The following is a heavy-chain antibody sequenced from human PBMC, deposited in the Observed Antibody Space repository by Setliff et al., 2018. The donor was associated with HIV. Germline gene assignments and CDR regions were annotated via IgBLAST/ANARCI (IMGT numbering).Heavy chain of an antibody. J-gene: IGHJ4*02. CDR2: FDPEDGGI. CDR3: AAVRLSHLGYCRSATCYPDY. V-gene: IGHV1-24*01. CDR1: GYTLTELS. D-gene: IGHD2-15*01. Sequence: ASVKVSCKVSGYTLTELSMHWVRQAPGKGLVWMGGFDPEDGGIIYAQKFQGRVTMIEDTSTDTAYMELSSLRSEDTAVYYCAAVRLSHLGYCRSATCYPDYWGQGTLVTVSS.